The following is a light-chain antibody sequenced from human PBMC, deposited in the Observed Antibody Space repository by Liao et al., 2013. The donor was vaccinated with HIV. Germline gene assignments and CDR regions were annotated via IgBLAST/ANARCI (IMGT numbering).Light chain of an antibody. Sequence: SYELTQPPSVSVSPGQTASITCSGDKLGDQYACWYQQKSGQSPVLVIYQDTQRPSGIPERFSGSNSGNTATLTISGTQAMDEADYYCQVWDTSTSFVFGTGTKVTVL. CDR1: KLGDQY. J-gene: IGLJ1*01. CDR2: QDT. CDR3: QVWDTSTSFV. V-gene: IGLV3-1*01.